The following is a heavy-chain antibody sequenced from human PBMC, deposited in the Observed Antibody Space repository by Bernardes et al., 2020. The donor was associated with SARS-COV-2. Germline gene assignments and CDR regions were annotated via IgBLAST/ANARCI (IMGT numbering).Heavy chain of an antibody. CDR3: ATTIAAAGTPNYYYYYYGMDV. Sequence: VKVSCKVSGYTLTELSMHWVRQAPGKGLEWMGGFDPEDGETIYAQKFQGRVTMTEDTSTDTAYMELSSLRSEDTAVYYCATTIAAAGTPNYYYYYYGMDVWGQGTTVTVSS. CDR1: GYTLTELS. D-gene: IGHD6-13*01. CDR2: FDPEDGET. J-gene: IGHJ6*02. V-gene: IGHV1-24*01.